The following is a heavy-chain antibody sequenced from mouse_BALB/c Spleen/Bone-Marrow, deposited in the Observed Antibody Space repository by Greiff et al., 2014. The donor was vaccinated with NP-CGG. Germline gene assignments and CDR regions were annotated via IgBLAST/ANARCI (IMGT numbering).Heavy chain of an antibody. J-gene: IGHJ2*01. V-gene: IGHV5-12-1*01. Sequence: EVQLVESGGGLVKPGGSLKLSCAASGFAFSSYDMSWVRQTPEKRLEWVAYISSGGGSTYYPDTVKGRFTISRDNAKNTLYLQTSSLKSEDTAMYYCAREVLRDYFDYWGQGTTLTVSS. CDR2: ISSGGGST. CDR1: GFAFSSYD. CDR3: AREVLRDYFDY. D-gene: IGHD1-1*01.